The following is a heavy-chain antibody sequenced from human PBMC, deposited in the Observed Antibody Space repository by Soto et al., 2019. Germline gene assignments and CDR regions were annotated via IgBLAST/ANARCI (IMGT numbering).Heavy chain of an antibody. CDR3: VTSLNYDFWRDGGRHYYFDY. D-gene: IGHD3-3*01. V-gene: IGHV4-4*02. CDR1: GGSISSSYC. Sequence: PSETLSLTCAVSGGSISSSYCLRWLRHPPGEVLEWIGKIYHSGSTNYNPSLKNRVTISVDKSNNQFSLRLSSVTAADTAVYFCVTSLNYDFWRDGGRHYYFDYWGQGTLVTVSS. J-gene: IGHJ4*02. CDR2: IYHSGST.